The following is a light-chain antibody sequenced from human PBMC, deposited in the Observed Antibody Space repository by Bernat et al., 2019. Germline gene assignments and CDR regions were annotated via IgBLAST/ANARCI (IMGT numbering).Light chain of an antibody. J-gene: IGLJ3*02. CDR1: RSNIGSNT. CDR3: AAWDDSLNGWV. CDR2: SNN. V-gene: IGLV1-44*01. Sequence: QSVLTQPPAASGTPGQRVTMSCSGSRSNIGSNTVNWYQQLPGTAPKLLMYSNNERPSGVPDRFSGSKSVTSASLAISGLQSEDEADYYCAAWDDSLNGWVFGGGTKLTVL.